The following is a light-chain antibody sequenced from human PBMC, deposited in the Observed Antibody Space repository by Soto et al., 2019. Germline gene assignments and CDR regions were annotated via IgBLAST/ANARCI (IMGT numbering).Light chain of an antibody. CDR1: SSNIGAGYD. J-gene: IGLJ2*01. CDR2: GNI. CDR3: QSYDSSLSGSDVV. V-gene: IGLV1-40*01. Sequence: QSVLTQPPSVSGAPGQRITISCTGTSSNIGAGYDVYWYQQLPGTAPKLLIYGNINRPSGVPDRFSGSKSGTSASLAITGLQAEDEADYYCQSYDSSLSGSDVVFGGGTQLTVL.